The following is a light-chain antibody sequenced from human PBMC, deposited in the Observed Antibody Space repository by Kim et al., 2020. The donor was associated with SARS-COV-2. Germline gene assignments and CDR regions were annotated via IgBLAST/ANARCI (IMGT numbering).Light chain of an antibody. CDR1: ARDIGAYYR. Sequence: HSVTISCSGAARDIGAYYRVSWYQQTPGTAPKLMIFEITERPSGVPDRFSGSRSGNMASLTISGLQPEDEAYYYCASYTMDTTWIFGGGTQLTVL. CDR3: ASYTMDTTWI. V-gene: IGLV2-18*02. CDR2: EIT. J-gene: IGLJ2*01.